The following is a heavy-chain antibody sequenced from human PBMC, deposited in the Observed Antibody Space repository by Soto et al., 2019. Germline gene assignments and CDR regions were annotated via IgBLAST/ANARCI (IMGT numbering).Heavy chain of an antibody. CDR1: GFTFSSYW. CDR2: IKQDGSEK. V-gene: IGHV3-7*01. D-gene: IGHD5-12*01. CDR3: ARISGYDSENYYYYMDV. J-gene: IGHJ6*03. Sequence: GGSLRLSCAASGFTFSSYWMSWVRQAPGKGLEWVANIKQDGSEKYYVDSVKGRFTISRDNAKNSLYLQMNSLRAEDTAVYYCARISGYDSENYYYYMDVWGKGTTVTVSS.